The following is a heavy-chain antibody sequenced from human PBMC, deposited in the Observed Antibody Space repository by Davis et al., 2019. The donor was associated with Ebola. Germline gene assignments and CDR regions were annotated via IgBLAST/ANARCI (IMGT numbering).Heavy chain of an antibody. D-gene: IGHD3-22*01. CDR1: GGSFSGYY. Sequence: SETLSLTCAVYGGSFSGYYWSWIRQPPGKGLEWIGSIYYSGSTYYNPSLKSRVTISVDTSKNQFSLKLNSVTAADTAMYYCARTTFYYDSSGFYHREGYYFDYWGQGTLVTVSS. CDR2: IYYSGST. J-gene: IGHJ4*02. CDR3: ARTTFYYDSSGFYHREGYYFDY. V-gene: IGHV4-34*01.